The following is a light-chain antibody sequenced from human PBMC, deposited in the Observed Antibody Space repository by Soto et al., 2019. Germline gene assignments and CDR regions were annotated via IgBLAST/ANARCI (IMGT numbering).Light chain of an antibody. Sequence: QSALTQPASVSGSPGQSITISCTGTSSDVGAYNYVSWFQQHPGKAPKLMIYEVTNRPSGVSTRFSGSKSGNTAFLIISGLQAEDEADYYCSSYTTRDTWVFGGGTKVTVL. CDR3: SSYTTRDTWV. CDR1: SSDVGAYNY. CDR2: EVT. V-gene: IGLV2-14*01. J-gene: IGLJ3*02.